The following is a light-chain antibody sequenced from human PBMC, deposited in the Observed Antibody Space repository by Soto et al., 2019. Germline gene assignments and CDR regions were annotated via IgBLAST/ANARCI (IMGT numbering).Light chain of an antibody. V-gene: IGKV2-28*01. CDR1: QSLLHSNGYNY. CDR3: MQGTHWPPET. Sequence: DIVMTQSPLSLPVTPREPASISCRSSQSLLHSNGYNYLDWYLQKPGQSPQLLIYLGSNRASGVPDRFSGSGSGTDFTLKISRVEAEDVGVYYCMQGTHWPPETFGQGTKVEIK. J-gene: IGKJ1*01. CDR2: LGS.